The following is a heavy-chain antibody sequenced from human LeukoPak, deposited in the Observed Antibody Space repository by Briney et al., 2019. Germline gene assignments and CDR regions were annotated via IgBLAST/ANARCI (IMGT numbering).Heavy chain of an antibody. V-gene: IGHV4-59*01. CDR3: ARLRFGELSWFDP. D-gene: IGHD3-10*01. CDR1: GGSIRDYY. CDR2: IYYSGST. J-gene: IGHJ5*02. Sequence: PSETLSLTCTVSGGSIRDYYWNWIRQPPGKGLEWIGYIYYSGSTNYNPSLKSRVTISVDTSKNQFSLRLSSVTAADTAVYYCARLRFGELSWFDPWGQGTLVTVSS.